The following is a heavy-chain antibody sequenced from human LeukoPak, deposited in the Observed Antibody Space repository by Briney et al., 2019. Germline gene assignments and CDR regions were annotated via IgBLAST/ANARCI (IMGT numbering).Heavy chain of an antibody. D-gene: IGHD6-19*01. V-gene: IGHV5-51*01. Sequence: GESLQISCKGSGYSFTSYWIGWVRQLPGKGLEWMGIIYPGDSDTRYSPSFQGQVTTSADKSISTAYLQWSSLKASDTAMYYCARLAKVADLDYWGQGTLVTVSS. CDR3: ARLAKVADLDY. J-gene: IGHJ4*02. CDR2: IYPGDSDT. CDR1: GYSFTSYW.